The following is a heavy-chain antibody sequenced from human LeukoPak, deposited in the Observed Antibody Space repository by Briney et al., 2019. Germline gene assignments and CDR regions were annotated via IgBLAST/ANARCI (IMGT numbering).Heavy chain of an antibody. J-gene: IGHJ4*02. Sequence: PGGSLRLSCAASGFTFSPYWMHWLRQAPGKGLVWVSRIDSDGSSTTYADYVKGRFTISRDNAENTLYLQMNSLRAEDTAVYYCARDPSALAGYFDYWGQGTLVTVSS. V-gene: IGHV3-74*01. CDR2: IDSDGSST. D-gene: IGHD6-19*01. CDR3: ARDPSALAGYFDY. CDR1: GFTFSPYW.